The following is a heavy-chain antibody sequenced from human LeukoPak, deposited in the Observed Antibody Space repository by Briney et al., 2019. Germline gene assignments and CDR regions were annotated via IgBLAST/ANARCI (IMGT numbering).Heavy chain of an antibody. V-gene: IGHV4-59*11. CDR1: GGSISSHY. Sequence: PSETLSLTCTVSGGSISSHYWSWIRQPPGKGLEWIGYIYFSGSSNYNPSLKSRVTISIGTSNNQFSLKLSSVTAADTGVYYCARGLGAVAGRIYDGFDMWGQGTMVTVSS. J-gene: IGHJ3*02. CDR2: IYFSGSS. CDR3: ARGLGAVAGRIYDGFDM. D-gene: IGHD6-19*01.